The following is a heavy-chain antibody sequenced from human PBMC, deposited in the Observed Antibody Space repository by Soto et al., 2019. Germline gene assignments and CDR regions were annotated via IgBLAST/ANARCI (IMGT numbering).Heavy chain of an antibody. CDR2: TYYRSKWYN. CDR3: ARLIGNSWLDS. D-gene: IGHD2-8*01. V-gene: IGHV6-1*01. CDR1: GDSVSTYSAT. Sequence: PSQTLSLTCAISGDSVSTYSATWDWIRHSPSRGLEWLGRTYYRSKWYNDYAASVKGRITITPDTSNNHLSLQLNPVTPDDTAVYYCARLIGNSWLDSWGQGTLVTISS. J-gene: IGHJ5*01.